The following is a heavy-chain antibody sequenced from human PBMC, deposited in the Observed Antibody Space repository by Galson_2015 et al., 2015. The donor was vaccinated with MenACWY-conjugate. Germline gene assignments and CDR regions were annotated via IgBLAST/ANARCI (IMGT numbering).Heavy chain of an antibody. J-gene: IGHJ4*02. Sequence: SLRLSCAASGFTIGRYWIHWVRQVPGKGPVWISCITVDATNTEFADSVKGRFALSRDNARNTVYLQMNSLTAEDTAVYYCARDGGGGTPFGCWGQGTLVTVSS. CDR2: ITVDATNT. CDR3: ARDGGGGTPFGC. D-gene: IGHD1-26*01. CDR1: GFTIGRYW. V-gene: IGHV3-74*03.